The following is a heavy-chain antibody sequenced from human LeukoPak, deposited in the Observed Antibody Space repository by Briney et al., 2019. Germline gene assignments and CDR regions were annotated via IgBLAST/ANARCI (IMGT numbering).Heavy chain of an antibody. D-gene: IGHD5-12*01. Sequence: SETLSLTCTVSGGSISSYYWSWIRQPPGKGLEWIGYIYYSGSTNYNPSLKSRVTISVDTSKNQFSLKLSSVTAADTAVYYCARAVVGVVTSYYYMDVWGKGTTVTVSS. J-gene: IGHJ6*03. CDR1: GGSISSYY. CDR2: IYYSGST. CDR3: ARAVVGVVTSYYYMDV. V-gene: IGHV4-59*01.